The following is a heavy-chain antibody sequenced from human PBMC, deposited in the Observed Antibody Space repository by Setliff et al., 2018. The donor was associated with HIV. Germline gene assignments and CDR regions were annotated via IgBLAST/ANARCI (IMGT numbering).Heavy chain of an antibody. V-gene: IGHV1-2*02. CDR2: INPNTGAT. J-gene: IGHJ4*02. D-gene: IGHD1-26*01. CDR3: ARGPVGGTVDY. CDR1: GYTFTDYY. Sequence: ASVKVSCKASGYTFTDYYMHWVRQAPGQGLEWMGWINPNTGATNYAQTFQGRVTVTRDTSTRTAYMDLSSLRSDGTALYYCARGPVGGTVDYWGQGTLVTVSS.